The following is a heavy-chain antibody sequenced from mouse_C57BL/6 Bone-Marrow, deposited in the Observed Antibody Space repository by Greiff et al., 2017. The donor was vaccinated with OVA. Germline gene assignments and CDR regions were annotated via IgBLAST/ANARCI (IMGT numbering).Heavy chain of an antibody. CDR2: INPSTGGT. J-gene: IGHJ1*03. CDR3: ARGYDYGYFDV. Sequence: VQLQQSGPELVKPGASVKISCKASGYSFTGYYMNWVKQSPEKSLEWIGEINPSTGGTTYNQKFKAKATLTVDKSSSTAYMQLKSLTSEDSVVYYCARGYDYGYFDVWGTGTTVTVSS. CDR1: GYSFTGYY. V-gene: IGHV1-42*01. D-gene: IGHD2-3*01.